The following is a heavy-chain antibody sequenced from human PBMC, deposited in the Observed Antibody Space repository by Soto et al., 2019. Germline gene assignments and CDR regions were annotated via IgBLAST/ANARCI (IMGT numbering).Heavy chain of an antibody. CDR1: GTSIGTYY. CDR3: AMADYHKYFFDH. J-gene: IGHJ4*02. V-gene: IGHV4-59*01. Sequence: SETLSLTCTVPGTSIGTYYWSWIRQPPGRGLEWIGYIYYTGTTNYNSSLKSRVTISLDTSMTQFSLKLNSATTADTAVYYCAMADYHKYFFDHWGQGILVTVSS. CDR2: IYYTGTT. D-gene: IGHD4-17*01.